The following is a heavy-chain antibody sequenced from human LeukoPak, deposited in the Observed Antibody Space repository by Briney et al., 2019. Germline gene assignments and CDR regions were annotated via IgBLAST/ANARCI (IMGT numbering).Heavy chain of an antibody. D-gene: IGHD6-6*01. CDR3: ARVYSSSEYNWFDP. V-gene: IGHV4-34*01. CDR1: GGSFSDYY. CDR2: INHSGST. J-gene: IGHJ5*02. Sequence: PSETLSLTCAVYGGSFSDYYWSWIRQPPGKGLEWIGEINHSGSTNYNPSLKSRVTISVDTSKSQFSLKLSSVTAADTAVYYCARVYSSSEYNWFDPWGQGTLVTVSS.